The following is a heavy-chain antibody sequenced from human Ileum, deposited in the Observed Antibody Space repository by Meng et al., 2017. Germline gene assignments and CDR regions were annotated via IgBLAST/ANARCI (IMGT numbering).Heavy chain of an antibody. V-gene: IGHV3-74*01. J-gene: IGHJ4*02. D-gene: IGHD3-16*02. CDR1: GFTFSSYW. Sequence: GQLMESGGGLVPPGGSLRLFCAASGFTFSSYWIHWVRQAPGQGLVWVSRINADGSTIDYADSVKGRFTISRDNAKNTLYLQMNSLRAEDTAVYYCATAGAYRFDYWGQGTLVTVSS. CDR3: ATAGAYRFDY. CDR2: INADGSTI.